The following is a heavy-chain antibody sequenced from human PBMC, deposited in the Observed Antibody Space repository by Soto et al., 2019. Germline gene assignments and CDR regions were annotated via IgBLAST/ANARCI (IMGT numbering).Heavy chain of an antibody. CDR2: IIPIFGTA. D-gene: IGHD3-3*01. V-gene: IGHV1-69*13. CDR3: ARRIYDFGYYGMDV. CDR1: GGTFSSYA. J-gene: IGHJ6*02. Sequence: ASVKVSCKASGGTFSSYAISWVRQAPGQGLEWMGGIIPIFGTANYAQKFQGRVTITADESTSTAYMELSSLRSEDTAVYYCARRIYDFGYYGMDVWGQGTTVTVSS.